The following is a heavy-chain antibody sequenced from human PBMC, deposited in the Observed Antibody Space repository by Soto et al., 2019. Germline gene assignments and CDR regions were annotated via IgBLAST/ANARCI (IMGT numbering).Heavy chain of an antibody. Sequence: PGGSLRLSCAASGFTFSSYAMHWVRQAPGKGLEWVAVISYDGSNKYYADSVKGRFTISRDNSKNTLYLQMNSLRAEDTAVYYCARAKNSGSYYFDYWGQGTLVTVSS. CDR1: GFTFSSYA. D-gene: IGHD1-26*01. CDR2: ISYDGSNK. J-gene: IGHJ4*02. CDR3: ARAKNSGSYYFDY. V-gene: IGHV3-30-3*01.